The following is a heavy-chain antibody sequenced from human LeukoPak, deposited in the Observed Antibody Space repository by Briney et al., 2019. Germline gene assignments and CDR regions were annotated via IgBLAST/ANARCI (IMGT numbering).Heavy chain of an antibody. CDR3: ARNISVILEPARLIEYNWFDP. J-gene: IGHJ5*02. CDR2: IYYSGST. CDR1: GGSISGSSHY. V-gene: IGHV4-39*01. D-gene: IGHD2-21*01. Sequence: SETLSLTCTVSGGSISGSSHYWAWIRQPPGKGLEWSGSIYYSGSTSYILFLKIRVAIAVDTSENPFSLKVTSVTAAATAIDYCARNISVILEPARLIEYNWFDPWGQGTLVTVSS.